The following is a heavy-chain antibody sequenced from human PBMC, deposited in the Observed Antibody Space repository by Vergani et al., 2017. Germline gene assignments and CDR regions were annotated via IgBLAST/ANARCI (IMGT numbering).Heavy chain of an antibody. CDR3: ARHGGSGNVYHLFYS. CDR2: FHHTGMT. CDR1: NYSISRGYF. J-gene: IGHJ4*02. D-gene: IGHD3-10*01. Sequence: QVQLQESGPGLVKPSETLSLTCTVSNYSISRGYFWGWIRRPPGKGLEWIASFHHTGMTYNNPSLKSRVTISVDTSKNLISLKLNSVTAADTALYYCARHGGSGNVYHLFYSWGQGTLVTVSS. V-gene: IGHV4-38-2*02.